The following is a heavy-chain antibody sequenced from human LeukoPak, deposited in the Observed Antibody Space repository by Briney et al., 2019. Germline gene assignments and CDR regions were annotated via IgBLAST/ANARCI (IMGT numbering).Heavy chain of an antibody. CDR1: GYTFTGYY. J-gene: IGHJ4*02. V-gene: IGHV1-2*06. CDR2: INTNSGGT. Sequence: ASVKVSCKASGYTFTGYYMHWVRQAPGQGLEWVGRINTNSGGTNYAQKFQGRVTMTRDTSISTAYMELSRLRSDDTAVYYCARYGGGYYYDSSGYYDYWGQGTLVTVSS. D-gene: IGHD3-22*01. CDR3: ARYGGGYYYDSSGYYDY.